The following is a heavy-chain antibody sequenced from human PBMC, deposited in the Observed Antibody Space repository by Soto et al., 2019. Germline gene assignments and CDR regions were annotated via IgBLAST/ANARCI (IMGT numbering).Heavy chain of an antibody. V-gene: IGHV3-13*01. CDR3: ARTGLRWYRDAFDI. CDR2: IGTAGDT. Sequence: GGSLRLSCAASGFTFSSYDMHWVRQATGKGLEWVSAIGTAGDTYYPGSVKGRFTISRENAKNSLYLQMNSLRAGDTAVYYCARTGLRWYRDAFDIWGQGTMVTVSS. J-gene: IGHJ3*02. D-gene: IGHD4-17*01. CDR1: GFTFSSYD.